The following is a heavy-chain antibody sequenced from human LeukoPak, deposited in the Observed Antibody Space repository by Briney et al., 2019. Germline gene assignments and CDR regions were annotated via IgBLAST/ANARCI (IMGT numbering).Heavy chain of an antibody. CDR2: IITIFGTA. Sequence: SVKVSCKASGGTFSSYAISWVRQAPGQGLEWMGRIITIFGTANYAQKFQGRVTITTDESTSTAYMELSSLRSEDTAVYYCASYYYGSGSYYNHETFDYWGQGTLVTVSS. CDR1: GGTFSSYA. CDR3: ASYYYGSGSYYNHETFDY. D-gene: IGHD3-10*01. J-gene: IGHJ4*02. V-gene: IGHV1-69*05.